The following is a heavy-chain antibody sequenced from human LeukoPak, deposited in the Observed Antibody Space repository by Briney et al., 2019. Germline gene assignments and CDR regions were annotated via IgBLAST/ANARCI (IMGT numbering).Heavy chain of an antibody. J-gene: IGHJ3*02. D-gene: IGHD6-19*01. CDR1: GFTFSSYG. V-gene: IGHV3-30*03. CDR2: TSYDGSNK. Sequence: GGSLRLSCAASGFTFSSYGMHWVRQAPGKGLEWVAVTSYDGSNKYYADSVKGRFTISRDNSKNTLYLQLNSLRAEDTAVYYCARWRRIAVAGQRAFDIWGQGTMVTVSS. CDR3: ARWRRIAVAGQRAFDI.